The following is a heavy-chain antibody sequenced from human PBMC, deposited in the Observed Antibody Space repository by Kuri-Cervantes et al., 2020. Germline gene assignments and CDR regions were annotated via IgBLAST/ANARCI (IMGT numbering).Heavy chain of an antibody. CDR2: INHSGST. Sequence: SQTLSLTCAVYGGSFSDYYWSWIRQPPGKGLEWIGEINHSGSTNYNPSLKSRVTISVDTSKNQFSLKLSSVTAADTAVYYCAKLGPVALIRGQGTLVTVSS. V-gene: IGHV4-34*01. CDR1: GGSFSDYY. D-gene: IGHD6-19*01. J-gene: IGHJ4*02. CDR3: AKLGPVALI.